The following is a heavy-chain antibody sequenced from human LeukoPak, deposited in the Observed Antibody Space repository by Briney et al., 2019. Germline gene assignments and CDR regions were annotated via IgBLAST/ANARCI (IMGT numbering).Heavy chain of an antibody. V-gene: IGHV3-30-3*01. J-gene: IGHJ5*02. CDR3: ARGAAGVLGYCSSTSCYNWFDP. CDR1: GFTFSSYA. Sequence: GGSLRLSCAASGFTFSSYATHWVRQAPGKGLEWVAVISYDGSNKYYADSVKGRFTISRDNSKNTLYLQMNSLRAEDTAVYYCARGAAGVLGYCSSTSCYNWFDPWGQGTLVTVSS. D-gene: IGHD2-2*01. CDR2: ISYDGSNK.